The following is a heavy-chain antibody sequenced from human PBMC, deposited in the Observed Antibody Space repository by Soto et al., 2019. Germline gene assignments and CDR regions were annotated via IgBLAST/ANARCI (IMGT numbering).Heavy chain of an antibody. CDR3: ARGPPQYCSGGSCYSFIRFDY. Sequence: QVQLVQSGAEVQRPGASVKVSCKTSGYTFTSFDINWVRQATGQGLELMGWMNPNSGNTGYAQMFQGRVTMTRNTSISTAYLELSSLRSEDTAVYYCARGPPQYCSGGSCYSFIRFDYWGQGTLVTVSS. J-gene: IGHJ4*02. D-gene: IGHD2-15*01. CDR2: MNPNSGNT. V-gene: IGHV1-8*01. CDR1: GYTFTSFD.